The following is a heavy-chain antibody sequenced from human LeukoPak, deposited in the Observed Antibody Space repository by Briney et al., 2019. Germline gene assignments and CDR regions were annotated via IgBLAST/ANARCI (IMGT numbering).Heavy chain of an antibody. CDR2: ISYDATNE. D-gene: IGHD6-13*01. CDR1: GFTFSSYW. Sequence: PGGSLRLSCAASGFTFSSYWMHWVRQAPGKGLEWVAVISYDATNEYYTDSVKGRFTISRDNSRNTLYLQMNSLRAEDTAVYYCAKDQDVAAAGTWGSIDYWGQGTLVTVSS. J-gene: IGHJ4*02. V-gene: IGHV3-30*18. CDR3: AKDQDVAAAGTWGSIDY.